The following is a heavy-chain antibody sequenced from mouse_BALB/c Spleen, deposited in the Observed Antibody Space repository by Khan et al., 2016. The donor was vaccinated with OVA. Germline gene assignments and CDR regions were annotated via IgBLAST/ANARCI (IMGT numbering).Heavy chain of an antibody. D-gene: IGHD1-1*01. Sequence: VQLQESGAELVRPGASVKLSCKTSGYIFTSYWIHWVKQRSGQGLEWIARLYPGTGSIHYSEKFRDKVTLTADKSSSSAYMQLSSLKSEDSAVYYCAGGDCNNTYVFGYWGQGTLVTVSA. J-gene: IGHJ3*01. CDR2: LYPGTGSI. CDR3: AGGDCNNTYVFGY. V-gene: IGHV1S132*01. CDR1: GYIFTSYW.